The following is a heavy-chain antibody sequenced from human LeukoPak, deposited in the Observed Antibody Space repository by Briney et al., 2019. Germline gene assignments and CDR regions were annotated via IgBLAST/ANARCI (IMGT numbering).Heavy chain of an antibody. CDR3: ARDGYYYYYMDV. J-gene: IGHJ6*03. Sequence: GRSLRLSCAASGFTFSSYAMHWVRQAPGKGLEWVAVISYDGSNKYYADSVKGRFTISRDNSKNTLYLQMNSLRAEDTAVYYCARDGYYYYYMDVWGKGTTVTVSS. CDR1: GFTFSSYA. CDR2: ISYDGSNK. V-gene: IGHV3-30*04.